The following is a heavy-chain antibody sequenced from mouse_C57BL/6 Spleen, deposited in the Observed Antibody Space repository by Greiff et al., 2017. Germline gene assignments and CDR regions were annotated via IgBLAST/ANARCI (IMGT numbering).Heavy chain of an antibody. CDR3: AKYYGSSLDY. Sequence: QVQLQQPGAELVKPGASVKLSCKASGYTFTSYWMHWVKQRPGQGLEWIRMIHPNSGSTNYNEKFKSKATLTVDKSSSTAYMQRRSLTSEDSAVYYCAKYYGSSLDYWGQGTTLTVSS. D-gene: IGHD1-1*01. J-gene: IGHJ2*01. V-gene: IGHV1-64*01. CDR1: GYTFTSYW. CDR2: IHPNSGST.